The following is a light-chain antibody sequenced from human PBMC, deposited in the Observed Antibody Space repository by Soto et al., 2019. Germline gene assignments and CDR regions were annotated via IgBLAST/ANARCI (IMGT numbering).Light chain of an antibody. J-gene: IGLJ1*01. V-gene: IGLV2-14*03. Sequence: QSVLTQPASVSGSPGQSITISCTGISSDVGGYNYVSWYQQHPGKAPKLMISGVTNRPSGVSNRFSGSKSGNTASLTISGLQAEDEAEYYCSSYTSSTTFVFGTGTKVTVL. CDR1: SSDVGGYNY. CDR2: GVT. CDR3: SSYTSSTTFV.